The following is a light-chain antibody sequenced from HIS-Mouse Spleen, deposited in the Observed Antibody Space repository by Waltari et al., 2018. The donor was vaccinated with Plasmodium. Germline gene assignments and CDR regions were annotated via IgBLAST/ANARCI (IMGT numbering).Light chain of an antibody. V-gene: IGLV2-11*01. CDR2: DVS. Sequence: LTQPPSVSGSPGQSVTISCTGTSSDVGGYNYVSWYQQHPGKAPKLMIYDVSTRPSGVPDRFSGSKSGNTASLTISGLQAEDEADYYCCSYAGSYTWVFGGGTKLTVL. J-gene: IGLJ3*02. CDR1: SSDVGGYNY. CDR3: CSYAGSYTWV.